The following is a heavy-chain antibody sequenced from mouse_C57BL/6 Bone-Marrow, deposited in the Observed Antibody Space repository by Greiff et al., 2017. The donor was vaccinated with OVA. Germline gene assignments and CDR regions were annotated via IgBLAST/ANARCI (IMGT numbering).Heavy chain of an antibody. CDR1: GYTFTDYN. Sequence: DVQLQESGPELVKPGASVKMSCKASGYTFTDYNMHWVKQSHGKSLEWIGYINPNNGGTSYNQKFKGKATLTVNKSSSTAYMELRSLTSEDSAVYYCARYYDGYHWFAYWGQGTLVTVSA. V-gene: IGHV1-22*01. D-gene: IGHD2-3*01. J-gene: IGHJ3*01. CDR3: ARYYDGYHWFAY. CDR2: INPNNGGT.